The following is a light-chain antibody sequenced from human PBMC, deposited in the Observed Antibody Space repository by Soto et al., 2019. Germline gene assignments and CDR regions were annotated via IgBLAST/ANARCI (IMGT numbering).Light chain of an antibody. CDR2: GAS. V-gene: IGKV3-15*01. CDR1: QSVSSK. J-gene: IGKJ2*01. Sequence: ETVMTQSPATLSLSPGERATLSCRASQSVSSKLVWYQQKPGQAPRFLIYGASTRATGIPARFRGSGSGTEFTLTIDSLQSEDFAVYYCQQYYSTPLTFGQGTKLEIK. CDR3: QQYYSTPLT.